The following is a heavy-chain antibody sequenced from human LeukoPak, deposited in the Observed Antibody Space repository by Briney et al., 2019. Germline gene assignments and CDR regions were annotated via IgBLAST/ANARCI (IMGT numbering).Heavy chain of an antibody. CDR2: IYYSGST. Sequence: PSETLSLTCTVSGGSISSGGYYWSWIRQHPGKGLEWIGYIYYSGSTYYSPSLKSRVTISVDTSKNQFSLKLSSVTAADTAVYHCARDLRFSSDWYFDLWGRGTLVTVSS. V-gene: IGHV4-31*03. CDR3: ARDLRFSSDWYFDL. J-gene: IGHJ2*01. D-gene: IGHD4-17*01. CDR1: GGSISSGGYY.